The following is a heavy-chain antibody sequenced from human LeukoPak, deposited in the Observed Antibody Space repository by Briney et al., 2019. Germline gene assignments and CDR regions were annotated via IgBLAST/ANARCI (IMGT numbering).Heavy chain of an antibody. D-gene: IGHD3-22*01. CDR3: AKDRITMIVVVPFYGMDV. CDR2: ISYDGSNK. V-gene: IGHV3-30*18. J-gene: IGHJ6*02. Sequence: GGSLRLSCAASGFTFSSYSMNWVRQAPGKGLEWVAVISYDGSNKYYADSVKGRFTISRDNSKNTVYLQMDSLRAEDTAVYYCAKDRITMIVVVPFYGMDVWGQGTTVTVSS. CDR1: GFTFSSYS.